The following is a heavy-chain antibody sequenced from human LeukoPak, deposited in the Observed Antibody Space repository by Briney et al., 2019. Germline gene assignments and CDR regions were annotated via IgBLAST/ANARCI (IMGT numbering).Heavy chain of an antibody. CDR1: GGTFSSYA. D-gene: IGHD1-7*01. CDR2: IIPIFGTA. CDR3: ARGDSGLELDY. V-gene: IGHV1-69*05. J-gene: IGHJ4*02. Sequence: GASVKVSCKASGGTFSSYAISWVRQAPGQGLEWMGGIIPIFGTANYAQKFQGRVTITTDESTSTAYMKLSSLRSEDTAVYYCARGDSGLELDYWGQGTLVTVSS.